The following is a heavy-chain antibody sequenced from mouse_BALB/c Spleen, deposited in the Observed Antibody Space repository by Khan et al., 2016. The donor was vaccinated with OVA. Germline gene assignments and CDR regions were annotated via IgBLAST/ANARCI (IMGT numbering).Heavy chain of an antibody. CDR3: ATHLTGSFAY. J-gene: IGHJ3*01. D-gene: IGHD4-1*01. Sequence: VQLKESGGDLVKSGGSLKLSCAASGFTFSPYSMSWVRQTPDKRLEWVATISSDGDYTYYPDSVKGRFTISRDNAKNTLYLQMSSLKSEDTAIYYCATHLTGSFAYWGQGTLVTVSA. CDR1: GFTFSPYS. V-gene: IGHV5-6*01. CDR2: ISSDGDYT.